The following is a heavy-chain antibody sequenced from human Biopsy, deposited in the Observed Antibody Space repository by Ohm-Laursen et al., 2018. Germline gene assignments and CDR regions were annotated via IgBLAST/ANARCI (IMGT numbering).Heavy chain of an antibody. V-gene: IGHV1-69*01. D-gene: IGHD3-16*01. CDR1: GGTLTSLD. J-gene: IGHJ4*02. Sequence: GSSVKVSCKVSGGTLTSLDISWVRQAPGQGLKWVGGILPSSDITNYAQPLRGRVTITADESTTTAYMELRSLKSEDTAVYYCARRRGADFDYWGQGTLVTVSS. CDR2: ILPSSDIT. CDR3: ARRRGADFDY.